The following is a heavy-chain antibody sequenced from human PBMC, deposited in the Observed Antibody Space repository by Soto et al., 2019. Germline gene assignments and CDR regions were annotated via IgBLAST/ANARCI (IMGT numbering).Heavy chain of an antibody. CDR1: GYSFTSYW. J-gene: IGHJ6*03. CDR3: TRHLYYTESYYYMDV. Sequence: PGESLKISCKGSGYSFTSYWIGWVRQMPGKGLEWMGIIYPGDSDTRYSPSFQGQVTISADKSISTAYLQWSSLKASDTAMYYCTRHLYYTESYYYMDVWGKGTTVTVSS. V-gene: IGHV5-51*01. CDR2: IYPGDSDT. D-gene: IGHD3-3*01.